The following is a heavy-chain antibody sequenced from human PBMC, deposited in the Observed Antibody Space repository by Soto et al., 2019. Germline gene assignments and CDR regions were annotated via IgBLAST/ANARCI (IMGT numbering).Heavy chain of an antibody. J-gene: IGHJ6*01. CDR2: IWYDGNNK. D-gene: IGHD6-19*01. V-gene: IGHV3-33*01. Sequence: QVQLVESGGGVVQPERSLRLSCAASGFTFSSYGMHWVRQAPGKGLEWVAVIWYDGNNKYYADSVKGRFTISRDNSKNTLYLQMNRLRAEDTAVYYCSRAPLAVAGYYYYYGMDVWGQGTTVTVSS. CDR3: SRAPLAVAGYYYYYGMDV. CDR1: GFTFSSYG.